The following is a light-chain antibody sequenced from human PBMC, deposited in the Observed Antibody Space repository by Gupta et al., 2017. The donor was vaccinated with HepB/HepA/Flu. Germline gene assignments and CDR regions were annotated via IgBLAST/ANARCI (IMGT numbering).Light chain of an antibody. J-gene: IGLJ1*01. V-gene: IGLV3-16*01. Sequence: SYELTQPPSVSVSLGQMARITCSGEALPKKYAYWYQQKPGQFPVLVIYKDSERPSGIPERFSGSSSGTRVTLTISGVQAEDEADYYCLSADSSGTYYVFGTGTKVTVL. CDR1: ALPKKY. CDR2: KDS. CDR3: LSADSSGTYYV.